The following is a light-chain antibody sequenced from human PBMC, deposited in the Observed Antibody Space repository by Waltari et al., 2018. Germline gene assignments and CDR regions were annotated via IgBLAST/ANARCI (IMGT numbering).Light chain of an antibody. V-gene: IGLV2-8*01. J-gene: IGLJ3*02. CDR3: TSHAGTNSV. CDR1: SSDVGGDNY. CDR2: QVS. Sequence: QSALTQLPSASGSPGQSVTMSCTGTSSDVGGDNYVSCYQQHPGKAPKLLIYQVSQRPSGVPDRFSGSKSGNTASLTVSGLQAEDEAEYFCTSHAGTNSVFGGGTKLTVL.